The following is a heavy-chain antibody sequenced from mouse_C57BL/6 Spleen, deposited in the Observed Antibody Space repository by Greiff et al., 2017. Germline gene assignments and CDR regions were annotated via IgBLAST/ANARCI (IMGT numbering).Heavy chain of an antibody. V-gene: IGHV1-9*01. D-gene: IGHD1-3*01. Sequence: VKLQQSGAELMKPGASVKLSCTATGYTFTGYWIEWVKQRPGHGLEWIGEIFPGSGSSNYNEKFNGKATFTADTSSNTAYMQLSSLTTEDAAIYYCARSGDNYYYFDYWGKGTTLTVSS. J-gene: IGHJ2*01. CDR1: GYTFTGYW. CDR3: ARSGDNYYYFDY. CDR2: IFPGSGSS.